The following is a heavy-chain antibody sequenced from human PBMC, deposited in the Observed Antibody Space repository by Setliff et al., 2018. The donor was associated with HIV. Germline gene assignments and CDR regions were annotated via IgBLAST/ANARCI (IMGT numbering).Heavy chain of an antibody. CDR3: ARKGYSGSYGY. V-gene: IGHV3-21*01. D-gene: IGHD1-26*01. CDR1: RFTFSSYS. Sequence: LRLSCAASRFTFSSYSMNWVRQAPGKGLEWVSSITSSSSYKYYADSVKGRFTISRDNAKNSLYLQMNSLRAEDTAVYYCARKGYSGSYGYWGQGTLVTVSS. CDR2: ITSSSSYK. J-gene: IGHJ4*02.